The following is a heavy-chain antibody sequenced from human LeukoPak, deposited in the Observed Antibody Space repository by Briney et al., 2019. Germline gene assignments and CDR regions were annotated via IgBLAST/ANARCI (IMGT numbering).Heavy chain of an antibody. CDR3: AEDLNGHHYYYGMDV. CDR1: GFTFSSYA. CDR2: MSGSGGST. V-gene: IGHV3-23*01. J-gene: IGHJ6*04. Sequence: GGSLRLSCAASGFTFSSYAMSWVRQAPGKGVEGGSAMSGSGGSTYYADSVKGRFTISRDNSKNPLHLQMNSLSADDTAVYCCAEDLNGHHYYYGMDVWGKGTTVTVSS.